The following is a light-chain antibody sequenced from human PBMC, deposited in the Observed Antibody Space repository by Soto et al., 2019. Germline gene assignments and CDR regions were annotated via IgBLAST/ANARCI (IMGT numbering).Light chain of an antibody. CDR3: NSYTTSNTRQIV. V-gene: IGLV2-14*01. CDR1: SSDVGGYNY. CDR2: DVS. J-gene: IGLJ1*01. Sequence: QSALTQPASVSGSPGQSITISCTGTSSDVGGYNYVSWYQQHPGKAPKFMIYDVSNRPSGVSTRFSGSKSGNTASLTISGLQAEDEAEDYCNSYTTSNTRQIVFGTGTQLTVL.